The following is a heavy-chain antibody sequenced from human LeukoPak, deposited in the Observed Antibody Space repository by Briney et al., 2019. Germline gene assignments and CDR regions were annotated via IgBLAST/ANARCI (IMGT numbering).Heavy chain of an antibody. CDR3: ARGSRVVVTANDAFDI. D-gene: IGHD2-21*02. V-gene: IGHV4-59*01. Sequence: PSETLSLTCTVSLGSISGYYWSWIRQPPGKGLEWIGYIYYSGSTNYNPSLKSRVTISVDTSKNQFSLKLSSVTAADTAVYYCARGSRVVVTANDAFDIWGQGPMVTVSS. J-gene: IGHJ3*02. CDR1: LGSISGYY. CDR2: IYYSGST.